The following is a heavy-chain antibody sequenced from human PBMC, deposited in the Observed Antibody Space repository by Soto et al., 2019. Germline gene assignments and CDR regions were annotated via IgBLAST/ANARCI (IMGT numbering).Heavy chain of an antibody. V-gene: IGHV4-4*02. CDR3: SRAPYGDYLDY. D-gene: IGHD4-17*01. Sequence: QVQLQESGPGLVKPSGTLSLTCAVSGGSISSSNWWSWVRQPPGKGLEWIGEIYHSGSTNYNPSHKSRVTISVDKCKYQFSLKLSSVTAADTAVYYWSRAPYGDYLDYWGQGTLVTVSS. J-gene: IGHJ4*02. CDR1: GGSISSSNW. CDR2: IYHSGST.